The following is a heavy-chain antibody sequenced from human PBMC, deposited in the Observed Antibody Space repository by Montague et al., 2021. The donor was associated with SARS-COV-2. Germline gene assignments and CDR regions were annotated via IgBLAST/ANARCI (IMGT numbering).Heavy chain of an antibody. CDR2: INHTGST. J-gene: IGHJ6*02. CDR1: GGSFSGYY. CDR3: ARGGTVTTFYYYYYGMDV. V-gene: IGHV4-34*01. D-gene: IGHD4-17*01. Sequence: SETLSLTCAVYGGSFSGYYWTWIRQPPGKGLEWIGEINHTGSTNYNPSLETRVSISVDTSKNQFSLQLSSVTAADTAVYYCARGGTVTTFYYYYYGMDVWGQGTTVTVSS.